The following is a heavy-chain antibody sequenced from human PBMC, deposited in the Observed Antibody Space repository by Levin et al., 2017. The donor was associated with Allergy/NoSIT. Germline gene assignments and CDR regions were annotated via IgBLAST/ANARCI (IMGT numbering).Heavy chain of an antibody. V-gene: IGHV7-4-1*02. J-gene: IGHJ4*02. CDR3: VVGQDCGNGLCYYYFDY. Sequence: KISCKTSGYTFRLYAMNWVRQAPGQRPEWMGWINTNTGSPVYAQGFTRRFVFSLDTSVDTAYLQITNLKPEDSAVYYCVVGQDCGNGLCYYYFDYWGRGTMVTVSS. CDR1: GYTFRLYA. CDR2: INTNTGSP. D-gene: IGHD2-8*01.